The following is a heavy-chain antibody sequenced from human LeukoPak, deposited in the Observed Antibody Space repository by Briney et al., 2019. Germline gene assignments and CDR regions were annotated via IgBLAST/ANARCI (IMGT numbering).Heavy chain of an antibody. Sequence: GGSLRLSCAASGFTFSSYWMHWVRQAPGKGLVWVSRIKSDGSTNYADSVKGRFTISRDNAKNTLSLQMNSLRAEDTGVYYCARAPSEIGGYYPEYFRRWGQGTLVTVSS. CDR3: ARAPSEIGGYYPEYFRR. J-gene: IGHJ1*01. CDR1: GFTFSSYW. CDR2: IKSDGST. D-gene: IGHD3-22*01. V-gene: IGHV3-74*01.